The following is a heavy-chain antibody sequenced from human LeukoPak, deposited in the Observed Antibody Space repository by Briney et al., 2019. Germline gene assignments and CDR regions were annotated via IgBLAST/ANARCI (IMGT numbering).Heavy chain of an antibody. CDR1: GFTLTNSH. J-gene: IGHJ6*03. CDR2: IYSDDST. D-gene: IGHD3-10*01. CDR3: AKSYYGSGSYYSYYYYMDV. V-gene: IGHV3-66*01. Sequence: GGSLRLSCVASGFTLTNSHLTWVRQPPGKGLEWVSSIYSDDSTHYADSVKARFIISRDNSKNTLYLQMNSLRAEDTAVYYCAKSYYGSGSYYSYYYYMDVWGKGTTVTVSS.